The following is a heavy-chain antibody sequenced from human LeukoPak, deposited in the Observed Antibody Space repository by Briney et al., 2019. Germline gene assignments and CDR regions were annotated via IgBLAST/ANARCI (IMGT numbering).Heavy chain of an antibody. CDR2: ISSSGNTI. J-gene: IGHJ3*02. V-gene: IGHV3-11*01. D-gene: IGHD3-22*01. CDR3: ARDRHYYHSSAYYFKFERTPNDAFDI. Sequence: PGGSLRLSCAASGFTFSGYWMSWVRQAPGQGLEWVSYISSSGNTIYYADSVKGRFTISRDNAKNSLSLQMNSLRAEDTAVYYCARDRHYYHSSAYYFKFERTPNDAFDIWGQGTMVTVSS. CDR1: GFTFSGYW.